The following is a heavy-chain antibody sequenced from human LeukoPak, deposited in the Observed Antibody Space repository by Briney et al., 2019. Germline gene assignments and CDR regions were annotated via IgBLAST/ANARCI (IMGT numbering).Heavy chain of an antibody. CDR1: GGSISSSSYY. CDR3: ARPYCSGVSCYSEVWFDP. D-gene: IGHD2-15*01. CDR2: IYYSGST. Sequence: SETLSLTCTVSGGSISSSSYYGGWIRQPPGKGLEWIGSIYYSGSTYYNPSLKSRVTISVDTSKNQFSLKLSSVTAADTAVYYCARPYCSGVSCYSEVWFDPWGQGTLVTVSS. J-gene: IGHJ5*02. V-gene: IGHV4-39*07.